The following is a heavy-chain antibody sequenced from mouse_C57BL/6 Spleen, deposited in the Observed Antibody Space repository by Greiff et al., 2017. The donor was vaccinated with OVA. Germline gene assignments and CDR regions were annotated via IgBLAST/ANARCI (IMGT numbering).Heavy chain of an antibody. V-gene: IGHV14-3*01. D-gene: IGHD1-1*02. CDR2: IDPANGNT. CDR1: GFNIKNTY. CDR3: ARNPGSYEIFYDIDY. J-gene: IGHJ4*01. Sequence: VQLQQSVAELVRPGASVKLSCTASGFNIKNTYMHWVKQRPEQGLEWIGRIDPANGNTKYAPKFQGKTTITADTSSNTAYLQVNNLTSEDTAIYYCARNPGSYEIFYDIDYWGQGTSVTVSS.